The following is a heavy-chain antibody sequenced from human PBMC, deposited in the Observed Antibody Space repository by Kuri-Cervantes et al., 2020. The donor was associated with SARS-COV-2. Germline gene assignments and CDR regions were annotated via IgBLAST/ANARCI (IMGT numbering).Heavy chain of an antibody. D-gene: IGHD2-15*01. CDR2: ISSSSSTI. CDR3: ARGPRYCSGGSCYWESYYYGMDV. J-gene: IGHJ6*02. CDR1: GFTLSSYS. Sequence: GESLKISCAASGFTLSSYSMNWVRQAPGKGLEWVSYISSSSSTIYYADSVKGRFTISRDNAKNSLYLQMNSLRDEDTAVYYCARGPRYCSGGSCYWESYYYGMDVWGQGTTVTVSS. V-gene: IGHV3-48*02.